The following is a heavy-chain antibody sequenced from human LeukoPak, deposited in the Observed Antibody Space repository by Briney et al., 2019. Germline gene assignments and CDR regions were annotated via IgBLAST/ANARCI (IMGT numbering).Heavy chain of an antibody. CDR2: IYYSGST. J-gene: IGHJ6*02. Sequence: PSETLSLTCTVSGGSISSYYWSWIRQPPGKGLEWIGYIYYSGSTNYNPSLKSRVTISVDTSKNQFSLKLSSVTAADTAVYYCARGLDCSGGSCYAYYYYYGMDVWGQGTTVTVSS. CDR3: ARGLDCSGGSCYAYYYYYGMDV. V-gene: IGHV4-59*01. D-gene: IGHD2-15*01. CDR1: GGSISSYY.